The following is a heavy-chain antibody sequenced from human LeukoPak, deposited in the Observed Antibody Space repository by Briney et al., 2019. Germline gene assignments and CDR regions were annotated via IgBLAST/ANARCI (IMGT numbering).Heavy chain of an antibody. D-gene: IGHD4-23*01. CDR3: ARLTTVVTRKDYYYYMDV. V-gene: IGHV1-18*01. Sequence: GASVKVSCKASGYTFTSYGISWVRQAPGQGLEWMGWISAYNGNTNYAQKLQGRVTMTTDTSTSTAYMELRSLRSDDTAVYYCARLTTVVTRKDYYYYMDVWGKGTTVTVSS. CDR2: ISAYNGNT. J-gene: IGHJ6*03. CDR1: GYTFTSYG.